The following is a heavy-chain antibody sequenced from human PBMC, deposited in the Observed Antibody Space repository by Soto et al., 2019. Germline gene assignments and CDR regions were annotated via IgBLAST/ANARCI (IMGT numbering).Heavy chain of an antibody. CDR1: GYTFTSYY. D-gene: IGHD6-19*01. CDR2: INPSGGST. J-gene: IGHJ6*02. Sequence: ASVKVSCKASGYTFTSYYMHWVRQAPGQGLEWMGIINPSGGSTSYAQKFQGRVTMTRDTSTSTVYMELSSLRSEDTAVYYCAWIAVAGTYYYGMDVWGQGTTVTGSS. CDR3: AWIAVAGTYYYGMDV. V-gene: IGHV1-46*01.